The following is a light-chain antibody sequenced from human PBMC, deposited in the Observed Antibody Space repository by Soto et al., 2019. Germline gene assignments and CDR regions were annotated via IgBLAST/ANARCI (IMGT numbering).Light chain of an antibody. CDR3: CSYAGSSTPSYV. CDR2: EGS. CDR1: SSDVGSYNL. J-gene: IGLJ1*01. V-gene: IGLV2-23*01. Sequence: QSVLTQPASVSGSPGQSITISCTGTSSDVGSYNLVSWYQHHPGKAPKLIIYEGSKRPSGISNRFSGSKSGNTASLTISGLQAEDEADYYCCSYAGSSTPSYVFGSGTKVT.